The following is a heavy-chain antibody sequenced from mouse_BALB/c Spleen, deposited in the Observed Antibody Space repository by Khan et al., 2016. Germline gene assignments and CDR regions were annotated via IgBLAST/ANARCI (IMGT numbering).Heavy chain of an antibody. CDR1: GYTFTSYY. Sequence: QVQLQQSGAELVKPGASVKLSCKASGYTFTSYYMYGVKQRPGQGLEWIGEINPSNGGTNFNEKFKSKATLPVDKSSSTAYMQLSSLTSEDSAVYYCTRFYYWGQGTTLPVSS. J-gene: IGHJ2*01. CDR2: INPSNGGT. V-gene: IGHV1S81*02. CDR3: TRFYY.